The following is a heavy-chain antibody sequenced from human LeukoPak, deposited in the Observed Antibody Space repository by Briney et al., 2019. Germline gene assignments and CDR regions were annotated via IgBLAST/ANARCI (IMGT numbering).Heavy chain of an antibody. D-gene: IGHD6-13*01. J-gene: IGHJ4*02. Sequence: ASVKVSCKASGYTFTSYGISWVRQAPGQGLEWMGWISAYNGNTNYAQKFQGRVTMTRDMSTSTVYMDLSSLRSEDTAVYYCARDSPAAGKENFDYWGQGTLVTVSS. CDR3: ARDSPAAGKENFDY. CDR2: ISAYNGNT. V-gene: IGHV1-18*01. CDR1: GYTFTSYG.